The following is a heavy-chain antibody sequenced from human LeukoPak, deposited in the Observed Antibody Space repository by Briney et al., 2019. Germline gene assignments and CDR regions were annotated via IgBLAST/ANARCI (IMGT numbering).Heavy chain of an antibody. CDR1: GYTFTSYG. CDR3: ARGAGITMVRGVLNYMDV. D-gene: IGHD3-10*01. J-gene: IGHJ6*03. V-gene: IGHV1-18*01. Sequence: ASVKVSCKASGYTFTSYGISWVRQAPGQGLEWMGWISAYNGNTNYAQKLQGRVTMTTDTSTSTAYMELRSLRSDDTAVYYCARGAGITMVRGVLNYMDVWGKGTTVTVSS. CDR2: ISAYNGNT.